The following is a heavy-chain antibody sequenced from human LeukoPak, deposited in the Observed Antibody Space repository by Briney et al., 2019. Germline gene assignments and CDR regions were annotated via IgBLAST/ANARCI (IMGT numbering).Heavy chain of an antibody. CDR3: ARPMDFAFDI. D-gene: IGHD3/OR15-3a*01. V-gene: IGHV4-34*01. J-gene: IGHJ3*02. Sequence: PSETLSLTCAVYGGSFSGYCWSWIRQPPGKGLEWIGEINHSGSTNYNPSLKSRVTISVDTSKNQFSLKLSSVTAADTAVYHCARPMDFAFDIWGQGTMVTVSS. CDR1: GGSFSGYC. CDR2: INHSGST.